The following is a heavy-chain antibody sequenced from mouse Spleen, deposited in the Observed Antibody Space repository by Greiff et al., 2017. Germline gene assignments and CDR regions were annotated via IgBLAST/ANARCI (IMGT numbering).Heavy chain of an antibody. CDR1: GFTFSSYA. D-gene: IGHD1-1*01. CDR3: ARALLERFAY. Sequence: EVKLVESGGGLVKPGGSLKLSCAASGFTFSSYAMSWVRQTPEKRLEWVATISDGGSYTYYPDNVKGRFTISRDNAKNNLYLQMSHLKSEDTAMYYCARALLERFAYWGQGTLVTVSA. CDR2: ISDGGSYT. J-gene: IGHJ3*01. V-gene: IGHV5-4*03.